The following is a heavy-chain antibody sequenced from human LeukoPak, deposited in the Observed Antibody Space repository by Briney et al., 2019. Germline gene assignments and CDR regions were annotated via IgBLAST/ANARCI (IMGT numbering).Heavy chain of an antibody. D-gene: IGHD5-18*01. V-gene: IGHV4-30-4*01. CDR3: ARAGGYSYGYFNWFDP. CDR1: GGSISSGDYY. J-gene: IGHJ5*02. CDR2: IYFSGST. Sequence: SETLSLTCSVSGGSISSGDYYWSWIRQPPGKGLEWIGYIYFSGSTYYNPSLKSRVATSVDTSKNQFSLKLSSVTAADTAVYYCARAGGYSYGYFNWFDPWGQGTLVTVSS.